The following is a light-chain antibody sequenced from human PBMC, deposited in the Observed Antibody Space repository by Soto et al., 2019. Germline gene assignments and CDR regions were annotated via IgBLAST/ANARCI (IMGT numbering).Light chain of an antibody. CDR3: QQRNPWPPVT. CDR2: DAS. V-gene: IGKV3-11*01. J-gene: IGKJ4*01. Sequence: KQSLGTLSLSTGERATLSCRASQSVSSSYLAWYQHKPGQAPRLLIYDASNRATGVPTRFSGSGSGTDFTLTISSLEPEDFAVYYCQQRNPWPPVTFGGRSNV. CDR1: QSVSSSY.